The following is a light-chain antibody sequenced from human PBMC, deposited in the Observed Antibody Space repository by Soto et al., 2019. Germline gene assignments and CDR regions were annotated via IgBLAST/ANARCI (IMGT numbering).Light chain of an antibody. CDR1: SNDVGSYNL. V-gene: IGLV2-23*01. J-gene: IGLJ1*01. CDR3: CSYAGGSTYV. Sequence: QSVLTQPASVSGSPGQSITISCTGTSNDVGSYNLVSWYQQHPGKAPKLMIYEGSKRPSGVSNRFSGSKSGNTASLTISGLQAEDEADYYCCSYAGGSTYVFGTGTKVTVL. CDR2: EGS.